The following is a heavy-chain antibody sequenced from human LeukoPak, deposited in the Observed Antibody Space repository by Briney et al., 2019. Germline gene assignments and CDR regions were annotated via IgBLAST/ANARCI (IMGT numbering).Heavy chain of an antibody. Sequence: GGSLRLSCAASGFTFSSYAMSWVRQAPGKGLEWVSAISGSGGSTYYADSVKGRFTISRDNSKNTLYLQMNSLRAEDTAVYYCAKRTAVAGGNYYYYYYYMDVWGKGTTVTVSS. CDR1: GFTFSSYA. D-gene: IGHD6-19*01. J-gene: IGHJ6*03. CDR3: AKRTAVAGGNYYYYYYYMDV. CDR2: ISGSGGST. V-gene: IGHV3-23*01.